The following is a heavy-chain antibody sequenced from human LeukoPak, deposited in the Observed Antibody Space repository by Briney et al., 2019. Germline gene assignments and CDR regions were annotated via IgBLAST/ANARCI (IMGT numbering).Heavy chain of an antibody. Sequence: GGSLRLSCAASGFTFSNYDMHWVRQRSGKGLEWVSGIGIDGGTYYPGSVKGRFTISRDNAKDSFFLQMNNLRAGDTAVYYCARGLVDSGSSNFDYWGQGTLVTVSS. CDR2: IGIDGGT. CDR3: ARGLVDSGSSNFDY. V-gene: IGHV3-13*04. D-gene: IGHD3-10*01. CDR1: GFTFSNYD. J-gene: IGHJ4*02.